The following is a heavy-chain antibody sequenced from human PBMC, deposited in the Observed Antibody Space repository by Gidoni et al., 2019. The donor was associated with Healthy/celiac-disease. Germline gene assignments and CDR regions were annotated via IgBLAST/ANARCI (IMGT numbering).Heavy chain of an antibody. CDR2: ISAYKGNT. Sequence: QVQLVQSGAEVKKPGASVKVSCKDSGYTFTSYGISWVRQAPGQGLEWMVWISAYKGNTNYAQKLQGRVTMTTDTSTSTAYMELRSLRSDDTAVYYCARTGVTLNYYYYMDVWGKGTTVTVSS. D-gene: IGHD3-10*01. V-gene: IGHV1-18*04. CDR3: ARTGVTLNYYYYMDV. CDR1: GYTFTSYG. J-gene: IGHJ6*03.